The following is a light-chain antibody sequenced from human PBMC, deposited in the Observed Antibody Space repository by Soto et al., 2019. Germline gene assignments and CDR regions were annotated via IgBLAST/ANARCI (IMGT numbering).Light chain of an antibody. CDR3: QQYNSYRA. V-gene: IGKV1-5*03. CDR2: KAT. CDR1: ESIDSW. J-gene: IGKJ1*01. Sequence: DIQMTQSPSTLSASVGDRVTITCRASESIDSWLAWHQQKPGRAPKLLISKATSLESGVPSRFSGSGFGTEFTLTISSLQPDDFANYYGQQYNSYRAFGHGTKVEI.